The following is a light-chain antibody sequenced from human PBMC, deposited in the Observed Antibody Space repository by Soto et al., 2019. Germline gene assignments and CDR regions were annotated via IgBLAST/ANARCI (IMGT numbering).Light chain of an antibody. J-gene: IGKJ4*01. CDR1: QSVRSNY. CDR2: DAS. V-gene: IGKV3-20*01. CDR3: QQYGSSPLT. Sequence: EIVLTQSPDTLSLSPGERATLSCRASQSVRSNYLACYQQKPGQAPRFLIYDASSRATGIPDRFSGSGSGTDFTLTISRLEPEDFAVYYCQQYGSSPLTFGGGTRWISN.